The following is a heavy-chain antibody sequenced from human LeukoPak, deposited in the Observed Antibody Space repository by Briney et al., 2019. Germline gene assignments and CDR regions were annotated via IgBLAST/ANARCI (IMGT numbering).Heavy chain of an antibody. V-gene: IGHV4-59*01. CDR3: ARDTSSWGYYDSSGYYTSVFPGYYYGMDV. CDR1: GGSMSGYF. CDR2: IYYSGST. D-gene: IGHD3-22*01. J-gene: IGHJ6*02. Sequence: PSETLSLTCTVSGGSMSGYFWSWIRQPPGKGLEWIGYIYYSGSTNYNPSLKSRVTISVDTSKNQFSLKLSSVTAADTAVYYCARDTSSWGYYDSSGYYTSVFPGYYYGMDVWGQGTTVTVSS.